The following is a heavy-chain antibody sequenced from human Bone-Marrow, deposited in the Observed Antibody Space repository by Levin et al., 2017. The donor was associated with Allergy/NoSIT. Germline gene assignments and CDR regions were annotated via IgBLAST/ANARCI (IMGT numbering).Heavy chain of an antibody. CDR1: GFTFSNYG. CDR3: VRGSNTGYYYGMDV. V-gene: IGHV3-33*01. D-gene: IGHD1-1*01. CDR2: MWFDGSNK. J-gene: IGHJ6*02. Sequence: GGSLRLSCAASGFTFSNYGMYWVRQAPDKGLEWVAVMWFDGSNKYYADSVKGRFNISRDNCKNTLYLQMDSLRVEDTGVYYCVRGSNTGYYYGMDVWGQGTTVTVSS.